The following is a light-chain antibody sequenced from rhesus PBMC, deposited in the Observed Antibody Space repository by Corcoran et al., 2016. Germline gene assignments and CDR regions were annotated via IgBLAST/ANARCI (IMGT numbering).Light chain of an antibody. Sequence: DIQMTQSPSSLSASVGDTVIITCQASQDIVSWLAWYQQRPGKAPKLLIYKASSLQSGVPSRFSGSASWTDFILIIRNLQPEDFATYYCLQYNSSPFTFGPGTKLDIK. V-gene: IGKV1-22*01. J-gene: IGKJ3*01. CDR3: LQYNSSPFT. CDR2: KAS. CDR1: QDIVSW.